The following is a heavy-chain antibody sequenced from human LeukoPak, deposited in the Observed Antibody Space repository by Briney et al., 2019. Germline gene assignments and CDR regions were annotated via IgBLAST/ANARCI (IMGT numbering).Heavy chain of an antibody. J-gene: IGHJ4*02. CDR3: ARVGSLTTFD. CDR1: GGSISTYY. CDR2: IQYRGNA. Sequence: PSENLSLTCTVSGGSISTYYWTWIRQPPGKGLEWIGYIQYRGNADYNPSLKSRVTISVDTSNNQCSLRLSSVTAADTAMYYCARVGSLTTFDWGQGTLVTVSS. D-gene: IGHD4-17*01. V-gene: IGHV4-59*01.